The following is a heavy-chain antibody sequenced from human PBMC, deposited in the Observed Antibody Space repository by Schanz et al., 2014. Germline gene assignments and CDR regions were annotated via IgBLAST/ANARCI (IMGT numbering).Heavy chain of an antibody. Sequence: QVQLVESGGGVVQPGRSLRLSCVASGFTFNNYGMHWVRQAPGKGLGWVAVIWHDGSGKYYADSVKGRFVISRDNARSSLYLQMSSLRDGDTAVYYCASVIMVAGNHRDGRDVWGQGTTVIVSS. V-gene: IGHV3-33*03. CDR2: IWHDGSGK. CDR3: ASVIMVAGNHRDGRDV. CDR1: GFTFNNYG. D-gene: IGHD6-19*01. J-gene: IGHJ6*02.